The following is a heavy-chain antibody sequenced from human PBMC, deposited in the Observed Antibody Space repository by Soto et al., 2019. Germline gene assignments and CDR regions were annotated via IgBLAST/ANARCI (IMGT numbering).Heavy chain of an antibody. Sequence: SETLTLTCTVSGGSISSSSYYWGWIRQPPGKGLEWIGSIYYSGSTYYNPSLKSRVTISVDTSKNQFSLKLSSVTAADTAVYYCACIFSGGYGYGFYYYGMDVWGQGTTVTLS. CDR1: GGSISSSSYY. J-gene: IGHJ6*02. D-gene: IGHD5-18*01. V-gene: IGHV4-39*01. CDR2: IYYSGST. CDR3: ACIFSGGYGYGFYYYGMDV.